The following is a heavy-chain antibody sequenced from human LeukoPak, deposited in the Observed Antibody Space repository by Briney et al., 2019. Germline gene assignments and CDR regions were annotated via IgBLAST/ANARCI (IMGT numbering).Heavy chain of an antibody. CDR1: GGTFSNYA. CDR3: ARAGGATTEGYYFDY. D-gene: IGHD5-24*01. Sequence: SVKVSCKASGGTFSNYAISWVRQAPGQGLEWMGGIIPIFGTANYAQKFQGRVTITTDESTSTAYMELSSLRSEDTAVYYCARAGGATTEGYYFDYWGQGTLVTVSS. CDR2: IIPIFGTA. J-gene: IGHJ4*02. V-gene: IGHV1-69*05.